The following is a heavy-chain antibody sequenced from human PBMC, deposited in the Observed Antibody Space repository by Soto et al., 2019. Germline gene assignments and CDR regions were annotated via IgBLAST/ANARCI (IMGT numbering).Heavy chain of an antibody. CDR2: IKYSGTT. CDR1: GGSISSSRCH. CDR3: ARHGITGSYSESHASDI. J-gene: IGHJ3*02. V-gene: IGHV4-39*01. Sequence: SETLSLTCTVSGGSISSSRCHWGWIRQPPGKGLEWIASIKYSGTTFYNPSLKSRVTLSVDTSKNQFALKLSSVTAAETAVYYCARHGITGSYSESHASDIWGQGTMVTVSS. D-gene: IGHD1-26*01.